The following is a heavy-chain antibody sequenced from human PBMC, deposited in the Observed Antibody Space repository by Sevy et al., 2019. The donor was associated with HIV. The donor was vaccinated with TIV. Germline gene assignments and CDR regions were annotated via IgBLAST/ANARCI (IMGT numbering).Heavy chain of an antibody. CDR3: VRLYCSGGSCYPSYYFDD. CDR1: GGSISSGDYY. D-gene: IGHD2-15*01. CDR2: LYYSGNT. V-gene: IGHV4-30-4*01. J-gene: IGHJ4*02. Sequence: SETLSLTCTVSGGSISSGDYYWSWIRQPPGKGLEWIGYLYYSGNTNYNPSLKSRVTISLDTFKNQFSLKLSSVTAADTAVYYCVRLYCSGGSCYPSYYFDDWGQGTLVTVSS.